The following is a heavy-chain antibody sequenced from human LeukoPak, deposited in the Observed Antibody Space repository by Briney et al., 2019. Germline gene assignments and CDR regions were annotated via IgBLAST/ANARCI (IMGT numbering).Heavy chain of an antibody. Sequence: SETLSLTCTVSGGSVSSSSYYGGWIRQPPGKGLEWLGCIYYSGSTFYNPSLKSRVTISVDTSQNQFCLKLSSVTAADTAVYYCARRSLELWFGKPLPNDYCSRETLVSVSS. CDR2: IYYSGST. V-gene: IGHV4-39*01. D-gene: IGHD3-10*01. CDR3: ARRSLELWFGKPLPNDY. CDR1: GGSVSSSSYY. J-gene: IGHJ4*02.